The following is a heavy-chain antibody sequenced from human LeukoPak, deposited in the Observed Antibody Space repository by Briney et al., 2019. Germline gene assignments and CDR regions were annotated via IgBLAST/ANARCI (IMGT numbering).Heavy chain of an antibody. CDR3: AKSYGAGIFHGVGS. CDR2: ITSDGSNK. V-gene: IGHV3-30*18. D-gene: IGHD3-10*01. Sequence: PGGSLRLSCAASGFTFSNYCMHWVRQAPGKGLEWMAGITSDGSNKYYAYSVKGRFTISIDNSKYKMYLQMNRLRNQETVVYFCAKSYGAGIFHGVGSWGQGTLVTVSS. J-gene: IGHJ5*01. CDR1: GFTFSNYC.